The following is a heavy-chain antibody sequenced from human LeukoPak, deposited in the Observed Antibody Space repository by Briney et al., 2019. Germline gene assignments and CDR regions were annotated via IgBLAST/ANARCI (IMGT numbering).Heavy chain of an antibody. D-gene: IGHD5-24*01. CDR1: GYTFTTYY. V-gene: IGHV1-46*01. Sequence: ASVKVSCKASGYTFTTYYMHWVRQAPGQGLVWMGLINPSGGGTRYAQKFQGRVTMTRDTSTSTVYMELSSLRSEDTAVHYCASGYKTVSVFDHWGQGTLVTVSS. CDR2: INPSGGGT. CDR3: ASGYKTVSVFDH. J-gene: IGHJ4*02.